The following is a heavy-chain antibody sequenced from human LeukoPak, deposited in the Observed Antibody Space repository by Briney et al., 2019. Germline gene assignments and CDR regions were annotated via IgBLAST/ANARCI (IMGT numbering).Heavy chain of an antibody. CDR1: GGSIRSGSHY. CDR2: IYYSGST. CDR3: AKRDDSGGNLVDL. Sequence: SETLSLTCTVSGGSIRSGSHYWACIRQPPGRGREGIGSIYYSGSTYYNPSLENRVTISIDTSKNHFSLKLSSLSAADTSVYYCAKRDDSGGNLVDLWGQGTLVTVS. J-gene: IGHJ4*02. V-gene: IGHV4-39*02. D-gene: IGHD3-22*01.